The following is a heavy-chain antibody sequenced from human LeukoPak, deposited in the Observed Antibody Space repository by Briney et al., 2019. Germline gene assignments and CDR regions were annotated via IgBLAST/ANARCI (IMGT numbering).Heavy chain of an antibody. CDR1: GFTFDDYA. V-gene: IGHV3-9*01. D-gene: IGHD6-19*01. CDR3: AKDIMARIAVAGTFPDY. J-gene: IGHJ4*02. CDR2: ISWNSGSI. Sequence: PGRSLRLSCVASGFTFDDYAMHWVRQAPGKVLEWVSGISWNSGSIGYADSVKGRFTISRDNAKNSLYLQMNSLRAEDTALYYCAKDIMARIAVAGTFPDYWGQGTLVTVSS.